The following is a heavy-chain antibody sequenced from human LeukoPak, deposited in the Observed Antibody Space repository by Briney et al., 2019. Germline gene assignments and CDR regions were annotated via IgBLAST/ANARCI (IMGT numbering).Heavy chain of an antibody. CDR3: ARDRWGIQLWSEHWFDP. CDR2: IIPIFGTA. D-gene: IGHD5-18*01. Sequence: GASVKVSCKASGGTFTSYAISWVRQAPGQGLELMGRIIPIFGTANYAQKSQGRVTITPDESTSTACMELSSLRSEDTAVYYCARDRWGIQLWSEHWFDPWGQGTLVTVSS. J-gene: IGHJ5*02. V-gene: IGHV1-69*13. CDR1: GGTFTSYA.